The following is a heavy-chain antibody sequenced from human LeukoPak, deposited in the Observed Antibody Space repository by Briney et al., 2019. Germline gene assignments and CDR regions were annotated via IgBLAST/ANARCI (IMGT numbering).Heavy chain of an antibody. V-gene: IGHV4-59*08. J-gene: IGHJ4*02. Sequence: SETLSLTCTVSGVSSSSSYWSWIRQPPGKGLEWIGYIYYSGSTNYNPSLKSRVTISVDTSKNQFSLKLSSVTAADTAVYYCARRPTVATSYFDYWGQGTLVTVSS. CDR1: GVSSSSSY. CDR3: ARRPTVATSYFDY. CDR2: IYYSGST. D-gene: IGHD4-17*01.